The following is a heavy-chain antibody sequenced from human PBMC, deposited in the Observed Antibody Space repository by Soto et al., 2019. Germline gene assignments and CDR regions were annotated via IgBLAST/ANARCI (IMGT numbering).Heavy chain of an antibody. J-gene: IGHJ6*02. Sequence: SVKVSCKASGGTFSSYTISWVRQAPGQGLEWMGRIIPILGIANYAQKFQGRVTITADKSTSTAYMELNSLRAEDTAVYYCAKDKPQLRFLEWSRYGMDVWGQGTTVTVSS. CDR3: AKDKPQLRFLEWSRYGMDV. CDR2: IIPILGIA. V-gene: IGHV1-69*04. CDR1: GGTFSSYT. D-gene: IGHD3-3*01.